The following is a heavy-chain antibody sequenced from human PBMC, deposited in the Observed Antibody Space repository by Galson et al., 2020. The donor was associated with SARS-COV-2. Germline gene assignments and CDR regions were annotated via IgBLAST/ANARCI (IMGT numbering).Heavy chain of an antibody. CDR1: GGSFSGYY. CDR2: INHSGST. D-gene: IGHD6-19*01. V-gene: IGHV4-34*01. Sequence: SQTLSLTCAVYGGSFSGYYWSWIRQPPGKGLEWIGEINHSGSTNYNPSLKSRVTISVDTSKNQFSLKLSSVTAADTAVYYCARGPFGYSSGWYDSGDFDYWGQGTLVTVSS. CDR3: ARGPFGYSSGWYDSGDFDY. J-gene: IGHJ4*02.